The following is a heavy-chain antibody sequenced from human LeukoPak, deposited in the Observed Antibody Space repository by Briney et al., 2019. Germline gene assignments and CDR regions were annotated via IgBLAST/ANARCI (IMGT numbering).Heavy chain of an antibody. D-gene: IGHD7-27*01. Sequence: PGGSLRLSYAASGFTFSSYGMHWVRQAPGKGLEWVAVISYDGSNKYYADSVKGRFTISRDNSKNTLYLQMNSLRAEDTAVYYCAKEDLTGEPYWGQGTLVTVSS. CDR3: AKEDLTGEPY. J-gene: IGHJ4*02. V-gene: IGHV3-30*18. CDR2: ISYDGSNK. CDR1: GFTFSSYG.